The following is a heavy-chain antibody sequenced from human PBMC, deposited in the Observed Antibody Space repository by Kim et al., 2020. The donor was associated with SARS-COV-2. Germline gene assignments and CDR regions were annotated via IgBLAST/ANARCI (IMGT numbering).Heavy chain of an antibody. CDR2: ISGSGGST. V-gene: IGHV3-23*01. CDR1: GVTFSSYA. J-gene: IGHJ4*02. CDR3: AKDKGVLSYYDILTGYYPPEY. Sequence: GGSLRLSCAASGVTFSSYAMSWVRQAPGKGLEWVSAISGSGGSTYHADSVKGRFTISRDNSKNTLYLQMNSLRAEDTAVYYCAKDKGVLSYYDILTGYYPPEYWGQGTLVTVSS. D-gene: IGHD3-9*01.